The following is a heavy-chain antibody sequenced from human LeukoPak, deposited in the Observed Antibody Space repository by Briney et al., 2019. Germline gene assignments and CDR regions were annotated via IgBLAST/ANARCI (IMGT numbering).Heavy chain of an antibody. V-gene: IGHV3-21*01. Sequence: TGGSLRLSCAASGFTFSSYSMNWVRQAPGKGLEWVSSISSSSSYIYYADSVKGRFTISRDNAKNSLYLQMNSLRAEDTAVYYCVRDSGHSGYDLDYWGQGTLVTVSS. CDR3: VRDSGHSGYDLDY. CDR2: ISSSSSYI. CDR1: GFTFSSYS. J-gene: IGHJ4*02. D-gene: IGHD5-12*01.